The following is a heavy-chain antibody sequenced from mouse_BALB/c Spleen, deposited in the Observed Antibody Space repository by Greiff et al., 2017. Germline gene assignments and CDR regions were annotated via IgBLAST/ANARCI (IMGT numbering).Heavy chain of an antibody. D-gene: IGHD1-1*01. J-gene: IGHJ2*01. CDR1: GFSLTGYG. CDR3: ARVDHFYYGSSYYFDY. Sequence: VQVVESGPGLVAPSQSLSITCTVSGFSLTGYGVNWVRQPPGKGLEWLGMIWGDGSTDYNSALKSRLSISKDNSKSQVFLKMNSLQTDDTARYYCARVDHFYYGSSYYFDYWGQGTTLTVSS. CDR2: IWGDGST. V-gene: IGHV2-6-7*01.